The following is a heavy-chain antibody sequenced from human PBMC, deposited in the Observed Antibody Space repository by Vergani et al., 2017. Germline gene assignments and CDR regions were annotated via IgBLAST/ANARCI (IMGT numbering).Heavy chain of an antibody. Sequence: QVQLVESGGGVVQPGRSLRLSCAASGFTFSSYGMHWVRQAPGKGLEWVAVISYDGSNKYYADSVKGRFTISRDNSKNTLYLQMNSLRAEDTAEYYCATAGEYGSDLGGQGTLVTVSS. D-gene: IGHD3-10*01. CDR3: ATAGEYGSDL. J-gene: IGHJ4*02. V-gene: IGHV3-30*03. CDR2: ISYDGSNK. CDR1: GFTFSSYG.